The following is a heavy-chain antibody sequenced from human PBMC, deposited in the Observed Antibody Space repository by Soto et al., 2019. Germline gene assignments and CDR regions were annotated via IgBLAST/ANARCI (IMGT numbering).Heavy chain of an antibody. V-gene: IGHV4-34*01. CDR3: ARGYGSGSYYDY. J-gene: IGHJ4*02. CDR1: GGSFSGYY. Sequence: SETLSLTCAVYGGSFSGYYWSWIRQPPGKGLEWIGEINHSGSTNYNPSLKSRVTISVDTSKNQFSLKLSSVTAADTDVYYCARGYGSGSYYDYWGQGTLVTVSS. D-gene: IGHD3-10*01. CDR2: INHSGST.